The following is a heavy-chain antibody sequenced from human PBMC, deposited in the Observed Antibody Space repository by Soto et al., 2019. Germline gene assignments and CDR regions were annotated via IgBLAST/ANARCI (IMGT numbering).Heavy chain of an antibody. CDR1: GFIFSDYA. J-gene: IGHJ4*02. CDR2: ISDTGGTI. CDR3: AKPLTPSAAATVLDN. D-gene: IGHD3-9*01. Sequence: PGGSLRLSCVASGFIFSDYAMTWVRQAPGKGLEWVSVISDTGGTIYYADSVKGRFTISRDNSKNSLYLQLNSLRADDTAIYYCAKPLTPSAAATVLDNWGQGALVTVSS. V-gene: IGHV3-23*01.